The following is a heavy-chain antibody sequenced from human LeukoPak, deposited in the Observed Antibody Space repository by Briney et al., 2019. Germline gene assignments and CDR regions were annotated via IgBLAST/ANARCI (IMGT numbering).Heavy chain of an antibody. J-gene: IGHJ4*02. D-gene: IGHD4-11*01. CDR1: GDSVSSNSAA. CDR2: TYYRSKWYY. Sequence: SETLSLTCSISGDSVSSNSAAWNWIRQSPSRGLEWLGRTYYRSKWYYEYAASVKSRITVKPDTSKNQFSLQLNSVTPEDTAVYYCAKDHTVTTGDWGQGTLVTVSS. CDR3: AKDHTVTTGD. V-gene: IGHV6-1*01.